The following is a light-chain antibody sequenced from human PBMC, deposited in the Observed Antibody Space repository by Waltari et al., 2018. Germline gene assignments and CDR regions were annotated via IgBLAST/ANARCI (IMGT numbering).Light chain of an antibody. J-gene: IGLJ2*01. CDR3: SSYAGSNNLV. V-gene: IGLV2-8*01. Sequence: QSALTQPPSASGSPGPSVTISCTGTSSDVGGYNYVSWYQQHPGKAPTLMIYEVSKRPSGVPDRFSGSKSGNTASLTVSGLQAEDEADYYCSSYAGSNNLVFGGGTKLTVL. CDR2: EVS. CDR1: SSDVGGYNY.